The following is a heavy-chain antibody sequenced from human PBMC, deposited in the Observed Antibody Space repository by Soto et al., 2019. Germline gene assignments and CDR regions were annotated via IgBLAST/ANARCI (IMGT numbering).Heavy chain of an antibody. CDR2: ISWNSGSI. CDR3: AKDRGYCSGGSCYDLYYYYGMDV. CDR1: GFTFDDYA. J-gene: IGHJ6*02. Sequence: PGGSLRLSCAASGFTFDDYAMHWVRQAPGKGLEWVSGISWNSGSIGYADSVKGRFTISRDNAKNSLYLQMNSLRAEDTALYYCAKDRGYCSGGSCYDLYYYYGMDVWGQGPTVTVSS. D-gene: IGHD2-15*01. V-gene: IGHV3-9*01.